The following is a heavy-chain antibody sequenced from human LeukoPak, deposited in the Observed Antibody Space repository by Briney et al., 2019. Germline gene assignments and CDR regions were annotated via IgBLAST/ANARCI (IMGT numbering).Heavy chain of an antibody. D-gene: IGHD2-2*01. CDR2: INPSGGST. V-gene: IGHV1-46*01. CDR1: GYTFTSYY. Sequence: GASVKVSCKASGYTFTSYYMHWVRQAPGQGLEWMGIINPSGGSTSYAQKFQGRVTMTRDTSISTAYMELSRLRSDDTAVYYCAREGYCSSTSCYDETGNWFDPWGQGTLVTVSS. CDR3: AREGYCSSTSCYDETGNWFDP. J-gene: IGHJ5*02.